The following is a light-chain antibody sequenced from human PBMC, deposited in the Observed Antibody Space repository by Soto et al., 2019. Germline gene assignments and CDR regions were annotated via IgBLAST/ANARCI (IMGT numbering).Light chain of an antibody. V-gene: IGKV1-9*01. CDR3: QQLNIYLVT. J-gene: IGKJ4*01. Sequence: IQVTQYPSSLSASVGDSVTITCRASQGISRYLSWYQQKPGRAPKLLISAASTLQSGVPARFSGSGSGTDFTLSITSLQPEDFATYYCQQLNIYLVTFGGGTKVDIK. CDR2: AAS. CDR1: QGISRY.